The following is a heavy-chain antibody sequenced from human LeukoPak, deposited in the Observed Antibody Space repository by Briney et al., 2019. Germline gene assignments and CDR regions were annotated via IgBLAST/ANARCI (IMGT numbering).Heavy chain of an antibody. Sequence: GASVKVSCKASGYTFTNYDINWVRQATGQGLEWMGWMTPNSGDTGYAQKFQGRVTMARNTSIGTAYMELSSLISEDTAVYYCARYKDTLVWRPLEYWGQGTLVTVSS. CDR1: GYTFTNYD. V-gene: IGHV1-8*01. CDR3: ARYKDTLVWRPLEY. CDR2: MTPNSGDT. D-gene: IGHD2-15*01. J-gene: IGHJ4*02.